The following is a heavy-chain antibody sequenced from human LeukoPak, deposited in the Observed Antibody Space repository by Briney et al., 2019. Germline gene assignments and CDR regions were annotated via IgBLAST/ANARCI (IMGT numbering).Heavy chain of an antibody. Sequence: SETLSLTCAVSGGSISSGGYSWSWIRQPPGKGLEWIGYIYHSGSTNYNPSLKSRVTISVDTSKNQFSLKLSSVTAADTAVYYCAKTHSSGWLLDYWGQGTLVTVSS. CDR1: GGSISSGGYS. CDR3: AKTHSSGWLLDY. V-gene: IGHV4-30-2*01. J-gene: IGHJ4*02. CDR2: IYHSGST. D-gene: IGHD6-19*01.